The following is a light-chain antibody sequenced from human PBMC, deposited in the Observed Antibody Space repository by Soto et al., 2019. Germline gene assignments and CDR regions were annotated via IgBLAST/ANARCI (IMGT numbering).Light chain of an antibody. V-gene: IGLV2-14*03. J-gene: IGLJ2*01. CDR3: GSYASSRSSVL. CDR2: DVS. CDR1: SSDVGAYNS. Sequence: QSALTQPASVSGSPGQSVTISCTGTSSDVGAYNSVSWYQQHPGKATKLMIYDVSYRPSGVSNRFSGSKSGNTASLTISGLQAEDEAAYYCGSYASSRSSVLFGGGTKLTVL.